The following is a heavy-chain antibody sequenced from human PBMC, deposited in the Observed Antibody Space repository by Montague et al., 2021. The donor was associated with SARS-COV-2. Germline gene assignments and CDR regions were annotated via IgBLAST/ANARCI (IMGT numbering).Heavy chain of an antibody. J-gene: IGHJ3*02. D-gene: IGHD3-10*01. Sequence: SETLSLTCSVSGDSINNSRYYWGWIRQPPGKGLVWFGSIYYSGSAYFNPSLKIPVTISVDTSQDQFSLKLNPATATATAVYYCARLESTRGDIIRGSFHIWGQGTMVTVSS. V-gene: IGHV4-39*01. CDR2: IYYSGSA. CDR3: ARLESTRGDIIRGSFHI. CDR1: GDSINNSRYY.